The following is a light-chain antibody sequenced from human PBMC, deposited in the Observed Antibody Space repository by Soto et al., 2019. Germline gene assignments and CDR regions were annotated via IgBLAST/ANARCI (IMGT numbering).Light chain of an antibody. CDR1: QSISSE. Sequence: EIVMTQSPATLYVSPGERATLSCRASQSISSELAWYQQRPGQPPRLLIYGASTRTTGVPDRFTGSGSGSDFTLTIRGLQSEDFAVYYCQQRHNWPLTFGNGTRLEI. CDR3: QQRHNWPLT. V-gene: IGKV3-15*01. CDR2: GAS. J-gene: IGKJ2*01.